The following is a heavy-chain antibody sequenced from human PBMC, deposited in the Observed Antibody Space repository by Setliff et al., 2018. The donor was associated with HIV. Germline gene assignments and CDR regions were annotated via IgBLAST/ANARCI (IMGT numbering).Heavy chain of an antibody. CDR1: GYTLSELS. V-gene: IGHV1-24*01. CDR3: TTDGSYDILTGPTPGAFDI. Sequence: ASVKVSCKVSGYTLSELSMHWVRQAPGKGLEWMGGFDPEDVETIYAQNFQGRVTMTEDTSTDTAYMELSSLRSEDTAFYYCTTDGSYDILTGPTPGAFDIWGQGTMVTVSS. CDR2: FDPEDVET. D-gene: IGHD3-9*01. J-gene: IGHJ3*02.